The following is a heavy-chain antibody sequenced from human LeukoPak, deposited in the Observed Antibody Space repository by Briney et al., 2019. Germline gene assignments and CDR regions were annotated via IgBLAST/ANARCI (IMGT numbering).Heavy chain of an antibody. CDR1: GFSLSSYE. CDR3: SSSPGTYPFPFDS. V-gene: IGHV3-48*03. D-gene: IGHD3-10*01. J-gene: IGHJ4*02. Sequence: GGSLRLSCAASGFSLSSYEMNWVRQAPGKALEWISFISTDGNTMYYADSVKGRFTISRDNAKNSLYLQVNSLRAEDTAVYYCSSSPGTYPFPFDSWGQGTLVTVSS. CDR2: ISTDGNTM.